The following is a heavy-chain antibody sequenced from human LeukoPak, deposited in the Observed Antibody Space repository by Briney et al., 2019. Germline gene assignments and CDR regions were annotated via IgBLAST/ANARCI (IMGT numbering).Heavy chain of an antibody. D-gene: IGHD1-26*01. V-gene: IGHV3-66*01. CDR2: IYSGGST. CDR3: AREYRYRGGFDY. J-gene: IGHJ4*02. Sequence: GGSLRLSCAASGFTVSSNYMSWVRQAPGKGLEWVSVIYSGGSTYYADSVKGRFTISRDNSKNTLYLQMNSLRAEDTAVYYCAREYRYRGGFDYWGQGTLVTVSS. CDR1: GFTVSSNY.